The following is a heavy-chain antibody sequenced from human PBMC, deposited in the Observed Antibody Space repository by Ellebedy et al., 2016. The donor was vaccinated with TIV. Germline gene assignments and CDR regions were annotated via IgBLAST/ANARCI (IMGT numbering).Heavy chain of an antibody. J-gene: IGHJ4*02. CDR1: GFTFSSYS. D-gene: IGHD1-14*01. CDR2: ISSRSTTI. CDR3: ARGRSGTYIHHAFDY. V-gene: IGHV3-48*04. Sequence: GESLKISCAASGFTFSSYSMNWVRQAPGKGLEWVSYISSRSTTIDYADSVKGRFTISRDDAKNSLSLHMNSLRAEDTAVYYCARGRSGTYIHHAFDYWGQGTLVTASS.